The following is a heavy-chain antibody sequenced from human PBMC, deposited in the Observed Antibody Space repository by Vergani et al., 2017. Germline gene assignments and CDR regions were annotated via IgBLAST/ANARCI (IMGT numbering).Heavy chain of an antibody. CDR2: ISGSGGST. V-gene: IGHV3-23*01. J-gene: IGHJ4*02. Sequence: EVQLLESGGGLVQPGGSLRLSCAASGFTFSSYAMSWVRQAPGKGLEWVSAISGSGGSTYYADSVKGRFTISRDNSKNTLYLQMNSLRAEDTAVYYCAKSRSLSSNWNSPIFDYWGQGTLVTVSS. CDR1: GFTFSSYA. D-gene: IGHD1-7*01. CDR3: AKSRSLSSNWNSPIFDY.